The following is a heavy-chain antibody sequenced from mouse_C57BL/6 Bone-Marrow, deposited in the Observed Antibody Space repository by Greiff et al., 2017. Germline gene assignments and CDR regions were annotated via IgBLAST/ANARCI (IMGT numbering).Heavy chain of an antibody. CDR1: GYTFTSYG. CDR3: AEGYTAWFAY. V-gene: IGHV1-81*01. CDR2: IYPRSGNT. Sequence: QVQLQQSGAELARPGASVKLSCKASGYTFTSYGISWVKQRTGQGLEWIGEIYPRSGNTYYNEKFKGKDTLTADKSSSTAYMELRSLTSEDSAVYFCAEGYTAWFAYWGQGTLVTVSA. J-gene: IGHJ3*01. D-gene: IGHD2-2*01.